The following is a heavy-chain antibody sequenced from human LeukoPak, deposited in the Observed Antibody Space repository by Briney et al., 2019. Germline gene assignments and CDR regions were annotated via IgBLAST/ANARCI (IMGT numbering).Heavy chain of an antibody. Sequence: SETLSLTCTVSGGSISSYYWGWIRQPPGKGLEWIGSIYYSGSTYYNPSLKSRVTISVDTSKNQFSLKLSSVTAADTAVYYCARTVVVRGYFDLWGRGTLVTVSS. D-gene: IGHD3-22*01. CDR1: GGSISSYY. CDR3: ARTVVVRGYFDL. J-gene: IGHJ2*01. V-gene: IGHV4-39*01. CDR2: IYYSGST.